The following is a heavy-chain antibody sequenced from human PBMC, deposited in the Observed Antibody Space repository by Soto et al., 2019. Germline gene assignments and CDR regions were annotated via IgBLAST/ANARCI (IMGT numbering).Heavy chain of an antibody. V-gene: IGHV4-30-4*01. CDR1: GGSISSGDYY. Sequence: QVQLQESVPGLVKPSQTLSLTCTVSGGSISSGDYYWSWIRQPPGKGLEWIGYIYYSGSTYYNPSLKSRVTISVDTSKNQFSLKLSSVTAADTAVYYCARVDSSGYQPFDYWGQGTLVTVSS. CDR3: ARVDSSGYQPFDY. CDR2: IYYSGST. J-gene: IGHJ4*02. D-gene: IGHD3-22*01.